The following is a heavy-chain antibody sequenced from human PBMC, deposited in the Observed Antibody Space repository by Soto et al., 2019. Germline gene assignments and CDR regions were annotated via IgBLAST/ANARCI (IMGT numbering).Heavy chain of an antibody. CDR3: ARRGSGSYYDD. D-gene: IGHD1-26*01. J-gene: IGHJ4*02. CDR1: GFTFSSYA. CDR2: ISGSGGST. Sequence: EVQLLESGGGLVQPGGSLRLSCAASGFTFSSYAMRWVRQAPVKGLEWVSAISGSGGSTYYADSVKGRFTISRDNSKNTVYLQMNRLRAEDTAVYYCARRGSGSYYDDWGQGTLVTVSP. V-gene: IGHV3-23*01.